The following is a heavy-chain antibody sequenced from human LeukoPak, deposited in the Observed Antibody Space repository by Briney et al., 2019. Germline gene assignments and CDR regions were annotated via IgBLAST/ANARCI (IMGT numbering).Heavy chain of an antibody. CDR2: ISYDGINT. V-gene: IGHV3-30*03. J-gene: IGHJ4*02. CDR3: ARAALGYRYDD. Sequence: GGSLRLSCAASGFTLSSYSMNWVRQAPGKGLEWVAVISYDGINTDYPDSVKGRFIISRDNFKNTLYLQMNSLRVEDTAVYYCARAALGYRYDDWGQGTLVTVSS. D-gene: IGHD5-18*01. CDR1: GFTLSSYS.